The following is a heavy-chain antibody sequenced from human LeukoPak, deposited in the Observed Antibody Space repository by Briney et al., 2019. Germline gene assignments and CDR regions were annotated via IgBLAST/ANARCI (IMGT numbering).Heavy chain of an antibody. J-gene: IGHJ4*02. CDR3: ASDYNYGLDY. Sequence: GGSLRLSCAAWGFTFSNYGMLGVRQAPGKGREWVALISFDGSQKYYADYVKGRFTISRDNSKSTVYLQMNSLTADDTAVYYCASDYNYGLDYWGQGTLVTVSS. V-gene: IGHV3-33*01. CDR1: GFTFSNYG. CDR2: ISFDGSQK. D-gene: IGHD1-1*01.